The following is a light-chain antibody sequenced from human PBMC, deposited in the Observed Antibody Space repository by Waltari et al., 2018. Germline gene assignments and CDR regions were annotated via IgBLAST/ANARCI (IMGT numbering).Light chain of an antibody. CDR3: SSFSTSTPWV. CDR2: EVT. Sequence: WCHPSPGAAPKLIPYEVTNRPLGVPDRFVGSQSGHAASLTVSGLQGEDAADYYCSSFSTSTPWVFGRGTKLTVL. J-gene: IGLJ3*02. V-gene: IGLV2-18*02.